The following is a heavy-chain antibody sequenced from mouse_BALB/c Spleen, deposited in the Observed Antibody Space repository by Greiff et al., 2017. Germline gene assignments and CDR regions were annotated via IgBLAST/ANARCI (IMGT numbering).Heavy chain of an antibody. CDR3: ARAAAPYYGSSSYYAMDY. CDR1: GFNIKDTY. D-gene: IGHD1-1*01. J-gene: IGHJ4*01. V-gene: IGHV14-3*02. Sequence: VHVKQSGAELVKPGASVKLSCTASGFNIKDTYMHWVKQRPEQGLEWIGRIDPANGNTKYDPKFQGKATITADTSSNTAYLQLSSLTSEDTAVYYCARAAAPYYGSSSYYAMDYWGQGTSVTVSS. CDR2: IDPANGNT.